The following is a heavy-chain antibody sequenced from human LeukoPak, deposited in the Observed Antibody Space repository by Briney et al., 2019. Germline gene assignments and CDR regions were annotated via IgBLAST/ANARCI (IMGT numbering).Heavy chain of an antibody. V-gene: IGHV3-9*01. J-gene: IGHJ6*02. CDR1: GFTFDDYA. Sequence: GGSLRLSCAASGFTFDDYAMHWVRQAPGKGLEWVPGISWNSGSIGYADSVKGRFTISRDNAKNSLYLQMNSLRAEDTALYYCAKARRGDYYYGMDVWGQGTTVTVSS. CDR3: AKARRGDYYYGMDV. D-gene: IGHD3-16*01. CDR2: ISWNSGSI.